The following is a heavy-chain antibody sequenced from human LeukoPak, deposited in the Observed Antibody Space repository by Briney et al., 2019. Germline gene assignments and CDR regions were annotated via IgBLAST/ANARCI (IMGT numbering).Heavy chain of an antibody. D-gene: IGHD3-10*01. V-gene: IGHV3-30*01. CDR1: GFTFSSYA. CDR3: GVGELSAGGY. CDR2: ISYDGSNK. Sequence: PGVSLRVSCVASGFTFSSYAMPWVRQAPVNVLEWVAVISYDGSNKYYADSAKGRFTISRDNSKNTLYLQMNSLRAEDTAVYYCGVGELSAGGYWGQGTLVTVSS. J-gene: IGHJ4*02.